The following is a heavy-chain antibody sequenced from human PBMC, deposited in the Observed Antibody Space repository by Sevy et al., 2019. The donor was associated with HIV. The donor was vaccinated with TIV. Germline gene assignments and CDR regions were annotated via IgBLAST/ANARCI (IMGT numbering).Heavy chain of an antibody. CDR1: GFTFNYFN. CDR2: ISSGSSYI. V-gene: IGHV3-21*06. D-gene: IGHD3-22*01. Sequence: GGSLRLSCAASGFTFNYFNMNWVRQAPGKGLEWVSSISSGSSYIKYADSVQGRFTISRDNAKSSLCLQMNSLSAEDTAVYYCARNRDDYDSSGFSYWGQGTLVTVSS. J-gene: IGHJ4*02. CDR3: ARNRDDYDSSGFSY.